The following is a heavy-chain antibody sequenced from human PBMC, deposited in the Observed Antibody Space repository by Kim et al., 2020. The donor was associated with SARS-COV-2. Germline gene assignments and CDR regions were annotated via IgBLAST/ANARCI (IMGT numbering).Heavy chain of an antibody. CDR1: GFTFSSYA. V-gene: IGHV3-23*01. CDR3: AKDPPFPLFGQFDWLLFTPSS. J-gene: IGHJ5*02. Sequence: GGSLRLSCAASGFTFSSYAMSWVRQAPGKGLEWVSAISGSGGSTYYADSVKGRFTISRDNSKNTLYLQMNSLRAEDTAVYYCAKDPPFPLFGQFDWLLFTPSSWGQGTLVTVSS. D-gene: IGHD3-9*01. CDR2: ISGSGGST.